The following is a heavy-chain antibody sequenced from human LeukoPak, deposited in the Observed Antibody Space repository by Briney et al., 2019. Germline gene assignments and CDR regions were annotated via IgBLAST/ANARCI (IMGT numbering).Heavy chain of an antibody. CDR1: GFTFSSYA. CDR3: ARDRDNVAGTRGYFDY. V-gene: IGHV3-30*04. J-gene: IGHJ4*02. Sequence: GGSLRLSCAASGFTFSSYAIHWVRQAPGKGLEWVALISYDGSNKYYADSVKGRFTISRDKSKNTLYLQMNSLRAEDTAVYYCARDRDNVAGTRGYFDYWGQGTLVTVSS. D-gene: IGHD6-19*01. CDR2: ISYDGSNK.